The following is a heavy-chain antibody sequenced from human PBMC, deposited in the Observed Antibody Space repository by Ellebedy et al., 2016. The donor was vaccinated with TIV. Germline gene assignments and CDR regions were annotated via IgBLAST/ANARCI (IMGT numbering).Heavy chain of an antibody. D-gene: IGHD3-10*01. CDR3: ARDLRSLYYYGSGAHPAFDS. V-gene: IGHV3-48*02. J-gene: IGHJ5*01. Sequence: GGSLRLXXAASGFTFSTYSMNWVRQAPGKGLEWISYIRDSFNTVYYADSVKGRFTISRDNAKNSLYLQMNSLREEDTAIYFCARDLRSLYYYGSGAHPAFDSWGQGTLVTVSS. CDR2: IRDSFNTV. CDR1: GFTFSTYS.